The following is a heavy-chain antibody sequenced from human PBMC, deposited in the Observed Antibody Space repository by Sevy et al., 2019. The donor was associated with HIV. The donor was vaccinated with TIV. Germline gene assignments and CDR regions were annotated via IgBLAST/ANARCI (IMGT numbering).Heavy chain of an antibody. V-gene: IGHV1-18*01. Sequence: ASVKVSCKASGYTFTSYGISWVRQAPGQGLEWMGWVSAYNGNTNYAQKLQGRVTMTTDTSTSTAYMELRSLRSDDTAVYYCARDGDCSGGSCYYNWFDPWGQGTLVTVSS. CDR2: VSAYNGNT. J-gene: IGHJ5*02. CDR3: ARDGDCSGGSCYYNWFDP. CDR1: GYTFTSYG. D-gene: IGHD2-15*01.